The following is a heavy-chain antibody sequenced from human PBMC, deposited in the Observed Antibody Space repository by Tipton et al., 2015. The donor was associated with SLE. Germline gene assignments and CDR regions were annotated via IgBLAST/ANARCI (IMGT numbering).Heavy chain of an antibody. CDR3: ARANLHESLVDWYFDL. J-gene: IGHJ2*01. CDR1: SGSISSHY. CDR2: LGYSGKS. D-gene: IGHD3-16*02. Sequence: TLSLTCSVSSGSISSHYWSWIRQPPGKGLEWIGYLGYSGKSHYNPSLRSRVTISLDTSENQFSLKLDSVTAADTAVYYCARANLHESLVDWYFDLWGRGTLVTVSS. V-gene: IGHV4-59*11.